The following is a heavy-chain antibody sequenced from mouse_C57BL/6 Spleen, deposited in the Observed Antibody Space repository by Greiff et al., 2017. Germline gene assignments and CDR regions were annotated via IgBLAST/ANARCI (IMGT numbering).Heavy chain of an antibody. V-gene: IGHV1-72*01. J-gene: IGHJ4*01. CDR2: IDPNSGGT. CDR3: ARGLLRSLYAMDY. CDR1: GYTFTSYW. Sequence: QVQLQQSGAELVKPGASVKLSCKASGYTFTSYWMHWVKQRPGRGLEWIGRIDPNSGGTKYNEKFKSKATLTVDKSSSTAYMQLSSLTSEDSAVYDCARGLLRSLYAMDYWGQGTSVTVSS. D-gene: IGHD1-1*01.